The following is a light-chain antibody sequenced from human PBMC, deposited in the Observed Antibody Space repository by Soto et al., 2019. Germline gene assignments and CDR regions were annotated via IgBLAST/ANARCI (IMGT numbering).Light chain of an antibody. CDR3: SSYTSSIRV. CDR2: EVS. Sequence: QSALTQPASVSGSPGQSITISCTGTSSDVGGYNYVSWYQQHPGKVPKLMIYEVSNRPSGVSNRFSGSKSGNTASLTISGLQDEDEADYYCSSYTSSIRVFGGGIKLTVL. J-gene: IGLJ2*01. CDR1: SSDVGGYNY. V-gene: IGLV2-14*01.